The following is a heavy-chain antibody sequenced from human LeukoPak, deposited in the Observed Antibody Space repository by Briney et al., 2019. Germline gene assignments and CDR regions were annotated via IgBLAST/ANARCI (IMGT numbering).Heavy chain of an antibody. J-gene: IGHJ3*02. CDR1: GGSFSAYY. Sequence: PSETLSLTCAVYGGSFSAYYWSWIRQPPGKGLEWIGETNHSGSTNYNPSLKSRVTISLDTSKNQFPLMLSSVTAADTAVYYCARQSSYYDSRSPDAFDIWGQGTMVTVSS. CDR3: ARQSSYYDSRSPDAFDI. CDR2: TNHSGST. V-gene: IGHV4-34*01. D-gene: IGHD3-22*01.